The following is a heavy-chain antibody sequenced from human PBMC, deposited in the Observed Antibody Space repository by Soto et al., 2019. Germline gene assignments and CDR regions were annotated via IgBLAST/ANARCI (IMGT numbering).Heavy chain of an antibody. J-gene: IGHJ3*02. CDR2: INPNSGGT. D-gene: IGHD3-22*01. CDR3: ARSLANYYDSGHAFDI. Sequence: ASVKVSCKASGYTFTGYYMHWVRQAPGQGLEWMGWINPNSGGTNYAQKFQGWVTMTRDTSISTAYMELSRLRSDDTAVYYCARSLANYYDSGHAFDIWGQGTMVTVSS. CDR1: GYTFTGYY. V-gene: IGHV1-2*04.